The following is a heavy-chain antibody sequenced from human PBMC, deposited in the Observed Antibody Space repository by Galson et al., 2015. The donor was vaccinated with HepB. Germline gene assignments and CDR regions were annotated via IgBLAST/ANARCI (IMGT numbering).Heavy chain of an antibody. CDR1: GYTFTSYG. Sequence: SVKVSCKASGYTFTSYGISWVRQAPGQGLEWMGWISAYNGNTNYAQKLQGRVTMTTDTSTSTAYVELRSLRSDDTAVYYCARPTRRYCSSTSCYTGRYYYYGMDVWGQGTTVTVSS. V-gene: IGHV1-18*04. J-gene: IGHJ6*02. CDR3: ARPTRRYCSSTSCYTGRYYYYGMDV. CDR2: ISAYNGNT. D-gene: IGHD2-2*02.